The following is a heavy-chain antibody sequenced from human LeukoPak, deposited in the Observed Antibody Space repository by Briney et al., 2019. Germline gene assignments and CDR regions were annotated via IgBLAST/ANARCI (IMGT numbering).Heavy chain of an antibody. D-gene: IGHD6-19*01. V-gene: IGHV3-66*01. Sequence: GGSLRLSCAASGFTVSSKYMAWVRQAPGKGLEWVSFINSRGTTNYADSVKGRFTISRDYSKNTLNFQMSSLRVEDTAVYYCATIVSDSSGWYHFDHWGQGALVTVSS. CDR1: GFTVSSKY. CDR2: INSRGTT. CDR3: ATIVSDSSGWYHFDH. J-gene: IGHJ4*02.